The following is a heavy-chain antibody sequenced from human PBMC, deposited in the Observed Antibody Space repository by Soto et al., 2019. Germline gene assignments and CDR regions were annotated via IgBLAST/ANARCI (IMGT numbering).Heavy chain of an antibody. J-gene: IGHJ6*02. D-gene: IGHD3-16*01. CDR3: ARDTYVITVNYQYYGMDV. V-gene: IGHV1-18*04. CDR1: GYTFTSYG. CDR2: ISAYNGNT. Sequence: QVQLVQSGAEVKKPGASVKVTCKASGYTFTSYGISWVRQAPGQGREWKGWISAYNGNTNNAQELQGRVTMTTDTSTSTAYMELRSLTSDDTAVYYCARDTYVITVNYQYYGMDVWGQGTTVTVSS.